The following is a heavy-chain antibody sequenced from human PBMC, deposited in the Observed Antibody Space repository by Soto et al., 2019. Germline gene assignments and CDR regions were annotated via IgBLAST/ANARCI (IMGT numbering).Heavy chain of an antibody. D-gene: IGHD2-21*01. V-gene: IGHV1-69*02. CDR1: GGTFSSYT. CDR3: ARGEPPHGMDV. Sequence: QVQLVQSGAEVKKPGSSVKVSCKASGGTFSSYTISWVRQAPGQGLEWMGRIIPILGIANYAQKFQGRVTITAYKCTSTAYMELSTVRSEDAAVYCCARGEPPHGMDVWGQGTTVTVSS. J-gene: IGHJ6*02. CDR2: IIPILGIA.